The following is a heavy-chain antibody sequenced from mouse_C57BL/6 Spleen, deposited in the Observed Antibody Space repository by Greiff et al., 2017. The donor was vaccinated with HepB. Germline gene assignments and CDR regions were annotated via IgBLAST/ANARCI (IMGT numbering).Heavy chain of an antibody. J-gene: IGHJ2*01. CDR3: ARRGPGDY. V-gene: IGHV1-50*01. D-gene: IGHD3-3*01. Sequence: QVHVKQPGAELVKPGASVKLSCKASGYTFTSYWMQWVKQRPGQGLEWIGEIDPSDSYTNYNQKFKGKATLTVDTSSSTAYMQLSSLTSEDSAVYYCARRGPGDYWGQGTTLTVSS. CDR2: IDPSDSYT. CDR1: GYTFTSYW.